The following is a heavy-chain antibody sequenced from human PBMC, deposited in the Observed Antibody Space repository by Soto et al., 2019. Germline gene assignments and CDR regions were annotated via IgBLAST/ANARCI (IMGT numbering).Heavy chain of an antibody. CDR3: AKDGADYGDYYFDY. J-gene: IGHJ4*02. CDR2: ISYDGSNK. V-gene: IGHV3-30*18. CDR1: GFTFSSYG. D-gene: IGHD4-17*01. Sequence: QVQLVESGGGVVQPGRSLRLSCAASGFTFSSYGMHWVRQAPGKGLEWVAVISYDGSNKYYADSVKGRFTISRDNSKNTLYLQMNSLRAEDTAVYYCAKDGADYGDYYFDYWGQGTLVTVSS.